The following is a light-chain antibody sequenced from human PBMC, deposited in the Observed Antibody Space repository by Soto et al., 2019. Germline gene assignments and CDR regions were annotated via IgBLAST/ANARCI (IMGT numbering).Light chain of an antibody. Sequence: EIVLTQSPGTLSLSPGERATLSCRASQSVSRTYLAGFQQKPDQAPRPLIYGASNRATGSPDRFSGSGSGTDFTLTINKLEPGDFAVYFCQQYGSSPYTFGPGTKLESK. V-gene: IGKV3-20*01. CDR3: QQYGSSPYT. J-gene: IGKJ2*01. CDR2: GAS. CDR1: QSVSRTY.